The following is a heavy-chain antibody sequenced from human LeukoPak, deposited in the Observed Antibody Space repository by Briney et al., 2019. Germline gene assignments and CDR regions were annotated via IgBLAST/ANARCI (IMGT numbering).Heavy chain of an antibody. CDR3: ARVNTVVGLRD. J-gene: IGHJ4*02. Sequence: GASVKVSCKASGGTFRSYGFSWVRQAPGQGLEWMGWISAYNGNTNYAQKLQGRVTMTRNTSISTAYMELSSLRSEDTAVYYCARVNTVVGLRDWGQGTLVTVSS. CDR1: GGTFRSYG. V-gene: IGHV1-18*01. CDR2: ISAYNGNT. D-gene: IGHD4-23*01.